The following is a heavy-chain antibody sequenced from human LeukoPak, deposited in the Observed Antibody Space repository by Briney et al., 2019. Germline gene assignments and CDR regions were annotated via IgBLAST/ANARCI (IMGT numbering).Heavy chain of an antibody. CDR2: IYYSGST. CDR1: GGSISSSSYY. Sequence: PSETLSLTCTVSGGSISSSSYYWGWIRQPPGKGLEWIGSIYYSGSTNYNPTLKSRVPISVDTSKNQFSLKLSSVTAADTAVYYCARRNGKAATRHDYWGQGTLVTVSS. V-gene: IGHV4-39*07. D-gene: IGHD2-15*01. CDR3: ARRNGKAATRHDY. J-gene: IGHJ4*02.